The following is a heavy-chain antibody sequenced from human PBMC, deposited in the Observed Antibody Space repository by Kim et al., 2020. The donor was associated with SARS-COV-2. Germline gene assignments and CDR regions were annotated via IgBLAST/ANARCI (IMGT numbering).Heavy chain of an antibody. J-gene: IGHJ4*02. V-gene: IGHV3-7*01. CDR3: ARDRAMN. Sequence: DGSEKYYVDSVRGRFTISRDNAKSSLYLQMNSLRAEDTAVYYCARDRAMNWGQGTLVTVSS. CDR2: DGSEK. D-gene: IGHD2-2*01.